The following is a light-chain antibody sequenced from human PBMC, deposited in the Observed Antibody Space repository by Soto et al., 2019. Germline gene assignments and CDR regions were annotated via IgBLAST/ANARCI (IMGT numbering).Light chain of an antibody. Sequence: EIVLTQSPATLSLSPGERATLSCRASKSVSSYLAWYQQKPGQAPRLLIYDASNRATGIPARFSGSGSGTDCTLTISSLEPEDFAVYYCQQRSNWPLTFGGGTKVEIK. CDR2: DAS. CDR1: KSVSSY. CDR3: QQRSNWPLT. J-gene: IGKJ4*01. V-gene: IGKV3-11*01.